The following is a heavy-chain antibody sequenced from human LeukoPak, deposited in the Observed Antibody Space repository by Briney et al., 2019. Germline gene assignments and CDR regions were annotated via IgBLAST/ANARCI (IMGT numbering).Heavy chain of an antibody. CDR3: ARDSYYDLLTGYYPYYYGMDV. CDR1: GDSINSLDL. Sequence: SGTLSLTCTVSGDSINSLDLWSWVRQPPGKGLEWIGYIYYSGSAYYNPSLAGRVAISLDTSKNQFSLKLHSVTAADTAVYYCARDSYYDLLTGYYPYYYGMDVWGQGTTVTVSS. V-gene: IGHV4-30-4*01. D-gene: IGHD3-9*01. CDR2: IYYSGSA. J-gene: IGHJ6*02.